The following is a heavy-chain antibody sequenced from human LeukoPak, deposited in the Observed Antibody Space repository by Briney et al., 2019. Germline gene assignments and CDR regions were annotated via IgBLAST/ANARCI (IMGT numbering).Heavy chain of an antibody. CDR2: ISHSGST. Sequence: SETLSLTCSVSGYSISSGYYWGWIRQPPGKGLEGIGSISHSGSTYYDPSLKSRVTISVDTSNNQFSLKLSSVTAADTAVYYCARDRGYSYGINYYYYYMDVWGKGTTVTVSS. D-gene: IGHD5-18*01. CDR1: GYSISSGYY. V-gene: IGHV4-38-2*02. J-gene: IGHJ6*03. CDR3: ARDRGYSYGINYYYYYMDV.